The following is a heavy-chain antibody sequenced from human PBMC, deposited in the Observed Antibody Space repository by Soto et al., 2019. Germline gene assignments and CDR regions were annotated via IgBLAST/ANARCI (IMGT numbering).Heavy chain of an antibody. Sequence: VQMVQSGAEVKKPGSSVKVSCKASGDTFSTYSITWVRQAPGQGLEWMGQIIPLFGTTTSAEKFQGRDTLTSYKLTKRADTEVSRLISHLPAVDDRAWGVLVIIDVTPRGEAFGIWGQETMVTVSS. D-gene: IGHD3-16*01. J-gene: IGHJ3*02. CDR1: GDTFSTYS. CDR2: IIPLFGTT. CDR3: AWGVLVIIDVTPRGEAFGI. V-gene: IGHV1-69*14.